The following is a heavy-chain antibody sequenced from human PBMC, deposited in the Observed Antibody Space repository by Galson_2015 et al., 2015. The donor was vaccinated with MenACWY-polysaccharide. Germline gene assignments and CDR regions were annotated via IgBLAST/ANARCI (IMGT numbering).Heavy chain of an antibody. CDR1: GYNFGSCW. CDR2: VYPGDSDA. V-gene: IGHV5-51*03. CDR3: ARLNSRGYSKNLVFEK. D-gene: IGHD5-12*01. Sequence: QSGAEVKKPGESLKISCKGSGYNFGSCWIAWVRQMPGKGLEWMGSVYPGDSDAKYSPSFQGHVTFSVDKSISTAYLQWSSLKASDSAIYYCARLNSRGYSKNLVFEKWGQGSLVIVSS. J-gene: IGHJ4*02.